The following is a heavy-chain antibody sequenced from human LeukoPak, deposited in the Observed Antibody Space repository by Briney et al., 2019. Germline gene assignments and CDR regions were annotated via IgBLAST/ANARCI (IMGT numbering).Heavy chain of an antibody. CDR1: AGSISSSSHH. Sequence: PSETLSLTCTVSAGSISSSSHHWGWIRQSPGKGLEWIGSIYYSGSTYYNPSLKSRVTISVDTSKNQFSLKLSSVTAADTAVYYCARPPLDFGMDVWGQGTTVTVSS. V-gene: IGHV4-39*01. J-gene: IGHJ6*02. CDR3: ARPPLDFGMDV. CDR2: IYYSGST.